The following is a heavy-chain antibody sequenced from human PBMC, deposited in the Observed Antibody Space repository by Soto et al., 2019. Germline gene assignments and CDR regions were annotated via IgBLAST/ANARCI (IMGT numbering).Heavy chain of an antibody. V-gene: IGHV4-59*01. CDR2: IYYSGST. CDR3: ARKGPYHYYYYGMDV. Sequence: SETLSLTCTVSGGSISSYYWSWIRQPPGKGLEWIGYIYYSGSTNYNPSLKSRVTISVDTSKNQFSLKLSSVTAADTAVYYCARKGPYHYYYYGMDVWGQGTTVTVSS. J-gene: IGHJ6*02. CDR1: GGSISSYY.